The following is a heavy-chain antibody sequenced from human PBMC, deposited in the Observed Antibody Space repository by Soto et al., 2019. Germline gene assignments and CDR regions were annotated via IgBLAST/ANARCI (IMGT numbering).Heavy chain of an antibody. V-gene: IGHV3-74*01. CDR1: GFTFSSYA. CDR2: IKSDGTVT. CDR3: ARENYDFWSGYYLDY. J-gene: IGHJ4*02. Sequence: RLSCAASGFTFSSYAMHWVRQAPGKGLVWVSHIKSDGTVTHYTDSVRGRFIISRDNAKNTLFLQMNSLRAEDTAVYYCARENYDFWSGYYLDYWGQGTLVTVSS. D-gene: IGHD3-3*01.